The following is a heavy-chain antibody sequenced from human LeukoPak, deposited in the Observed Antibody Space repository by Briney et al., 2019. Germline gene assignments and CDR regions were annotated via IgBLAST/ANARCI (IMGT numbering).Heavy chain of an antibody. J-gene: IGHJ4*02. D-gene: IGHD1-26*01. Sequence: PGGSLRLSCAASGFTFSTYSVNWVRQAPGKGLEWVSYISASSSTIYYADSVKGRFTNSRDNAKNSLYLQMNSLRAEDTAVYYCARDLGGSYYYFDYWGQGTLVTVSS. CDR2: ISASSSTI. CDR3: ARDLGGSYYYFDY. CDR1: GFTFSTYS. V-gene: IGHV3-48*01.